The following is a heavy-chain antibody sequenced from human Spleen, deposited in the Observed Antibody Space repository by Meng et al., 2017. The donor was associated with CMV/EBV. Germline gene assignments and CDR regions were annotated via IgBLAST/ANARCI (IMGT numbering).Heavy chain of an antibody. CDR2: IYHSGST. J-gene: IGHJ4*02. V-gene: IGHV4-4*02. Sequence: CAVSGGYISSSNWWSWVRQPPGKGLEWIGEIYHSGSTNYNPSLKSRVTISVDKSKNQFSLKLSSVTAADTAVYYCARVGYSSSSGFDYWGQETLVTVSS. D-gene: IGHD6-6*01. CDR3: ARVGYSSSSGFDY. CDR1: GGYISSSNW.